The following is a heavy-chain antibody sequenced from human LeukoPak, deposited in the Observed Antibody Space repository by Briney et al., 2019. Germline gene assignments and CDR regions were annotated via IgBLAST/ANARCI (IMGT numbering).Heavy chain of an antibody. D-gene: IGHD6-6*01. V-gene: IGHV4-39*01. CDR3: ARIQYSSSPVDY. CDR2: IYYTGST. CDR1: GGSISSSSHY. Sequence: SETLSLTCTVSGGSISSSSHYWGWIRQPPGKGLEWIGSIYYTGSTYYNPSLKSRVTISVDTSKNQFSLKLSSVTAADTAVYYCARIQYSSSPVDYWGQGTLVTVSS. J-gene: IGHJ4*02.